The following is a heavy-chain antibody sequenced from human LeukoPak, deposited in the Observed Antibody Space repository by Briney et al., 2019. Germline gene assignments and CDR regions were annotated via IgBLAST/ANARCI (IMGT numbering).Heavy chain of an antibody. Sequence: GGSLRLSCAASGFTFSSYSMNWVRQAPGKGLEWVSYISSSSSTIYYADSVKGRFTISRDNAKNSLYLQMNSLRAEDTAVYYCAREVGSGNSDRYFDYWGQGTLVTVSS. V-gene: IGHV3-48*01. CDR1: GFTFSSYS. J-gene: IGHJ4*02. D-gene: IGHD3-10*01. CDR3: AREVGSGNSDRYFDY. CDR2: ISSSSSTI.